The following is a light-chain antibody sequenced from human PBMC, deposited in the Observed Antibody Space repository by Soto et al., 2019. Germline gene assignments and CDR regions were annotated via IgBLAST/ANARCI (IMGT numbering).Light chain of an antibody. J-gene: IGLJ1*01. CDR3: SSNTRSSLYV. CDR1: SSDVGGYNY. Sequence: QSALTQPASVSGSPGQSITISCTGTSSDVGGYNYVSWHQQHPGKAPKLMIFEVSYRPSGVSDRFSGSKSGNTASLTTSGLQPADEADYYCSSNTRSSLYVFGTGTKLTVL. CDR2: EVS. V-gene: IGLV2-14*01.